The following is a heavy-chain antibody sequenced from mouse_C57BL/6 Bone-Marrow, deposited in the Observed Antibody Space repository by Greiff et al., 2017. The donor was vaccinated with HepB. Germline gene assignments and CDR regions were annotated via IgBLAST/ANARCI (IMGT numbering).Heavy chain of an antibody. D-gene: IGHD1-1*01. CDR3: ARSGYGRHFDV. Sequence: VQLVESGAELARPGASVKLSCKASGYTFTSYGISWVKQRTGQGLEWIGEIYPRSGNTYYNEKFKGKATLTADKSSSTAYMELRSLTSEDSAVYFCARSGYGRHFDVWGTGTTVTVSS. J-gene: IGHJ1*03. CDR2: IYPRSGNT. V-gene: IGHV1-81*01. CDR1: GYTFTSYG.